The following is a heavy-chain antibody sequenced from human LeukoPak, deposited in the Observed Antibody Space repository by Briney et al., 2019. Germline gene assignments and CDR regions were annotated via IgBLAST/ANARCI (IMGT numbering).Heavy chain of an antibody. CDR2: IKQDGSEK. CDR3: ATDSRIVGATGACDI. V-gene: IGHV3-7*01. J-gene: IGHJ3*02. D-gene: IGHD1-26*01. Sequence: GGSLRLSCAASGFTFSSYWMSWVRQAPGKGLEWVANIKQDGSEKYYVDSVKGRFTVSRDNAKNSLYLQMNSLRAEDTAVYYCATDSRIVGATGACDIWGQGTVVTVSS. CDR1: GFTFSSYW.